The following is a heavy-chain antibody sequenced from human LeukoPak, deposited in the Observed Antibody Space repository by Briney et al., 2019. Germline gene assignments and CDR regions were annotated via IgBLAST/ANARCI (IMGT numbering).Heavy chain of an antibody. CDR1: GFTFSSYW. CDR2: ISSSSSYI. V-gene: IGHV3-21*01. Sequence: GGSLRLSCAASGFTFSSYWMHWVRQAPGKGLEWVSSISSSSSYIYYADSVKGRFTISRDNAKNSLYLQMNSLRAEDTAVYYCARDLALYSSGFGNYWGQGTLVTVSS. D-gene: IGHD6-19*01. CDR3: ARDLALYSSGFGNY. J-gene: IGHJ4*02.